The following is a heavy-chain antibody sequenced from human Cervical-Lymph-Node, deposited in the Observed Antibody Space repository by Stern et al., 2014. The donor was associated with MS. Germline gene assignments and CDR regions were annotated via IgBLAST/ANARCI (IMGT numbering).Heavy chain of an antibody. CDR2: ISYDGSQK. CDR1: GFTFNNFG. Sequence: VQLEESGGGVVQPGRTLRLSCAASGFTFNNFGMHWVRQAPGKGLECVAAISYDGSQKYCADSVKGRFSISRDNSKNTLYMEMNSLRGEDTAVYYCAKDRQWLTYFVDYWGQGSLVTVSS. CDR3: AKDRQWLTYFVDY. V-gene: IGHV3-30*18. J-gene: IGHJ4*02. D-gene: IGHD3-22*01.